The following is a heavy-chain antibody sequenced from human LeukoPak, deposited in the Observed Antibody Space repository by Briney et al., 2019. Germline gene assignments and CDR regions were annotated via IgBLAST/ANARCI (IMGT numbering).Heavy chain of an antibody. J-gene: IGHJ5*02. CDR3: ARHRVRRSKWIDP. CDR2: ISSSDNTI. Sequence: GGSPRLSCAASGFSFSDYYMSWIRQAPGKGLECVSSISSSDNTIYYADSVKGRFTISRDNAKNSMHLQMNSLRAEDTAVYYCARHRVRRSKWIDPWGQGTLVTVSS. CDR1: GFSFSDYY. D-gene: IGHD2-21*01. V-gene: IGHV3-11*04.